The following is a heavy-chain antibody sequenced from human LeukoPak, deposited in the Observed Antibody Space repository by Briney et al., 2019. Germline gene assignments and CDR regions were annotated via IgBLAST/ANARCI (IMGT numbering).Heavy chain of an antibody. CDR3: AREKGIGGGLLFDY. CDR1: GYTFTGYY. Sequence: ASVKVSCKASGYTFTGYYMHWVRQAPGQGLEWMGWINPNSGGTNYAQKFQGRVTMTRDTSISTAYMELSRLRSDDTAVYYCAREKGIGGGLLFDYWGQGTLVTVSP. D-gene: IGHD1-26*01. V-gene: IGHV1-2*02. J-gene: IGHJ4*02. CDR2: INPNSGGT.